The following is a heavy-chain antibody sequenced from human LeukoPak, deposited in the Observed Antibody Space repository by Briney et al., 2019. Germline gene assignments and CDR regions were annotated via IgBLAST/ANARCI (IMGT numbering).Heavy chain of an antibody. V-gene: IGHV4-34*01. CDR1: GGSFSGYY. CDR3: ARGVYGSGSFNY. Sequence: SETLSLTCAVYGGSFSGYYWSWIRQPPGKGLEWIGEINHSGSTNYNPSLKSRVTISVDTSKNQFSLKLSPVTAADTAVYYCARGVYGSGSFNYWAEGTLVTVSS. CDR2: INHSGST. J-gene: IGHJ4*02. D-gene: IGHD3-10*01.